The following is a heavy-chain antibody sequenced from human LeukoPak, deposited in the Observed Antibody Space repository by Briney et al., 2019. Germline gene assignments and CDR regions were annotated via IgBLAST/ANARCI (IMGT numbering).Heavy chain of an antibody. D-gene: IGHD5-18*01. Sequence: GGSLRLSCAASGFTFSSYDIHWVRQATGKGLEWVSAIGTAGDTYYPGSVKGRFTISRENAKNSLYLQMNSLRAGDTAVYYCAREVTYYGMDVWGQGTTVAVSS. V-gene: IGHV3-13*01. CDR2: IGTAGDT. CDR1: GFTFSSYD. J-gene: IGHJ6*01. CDR3: AREVTYYGMDV.